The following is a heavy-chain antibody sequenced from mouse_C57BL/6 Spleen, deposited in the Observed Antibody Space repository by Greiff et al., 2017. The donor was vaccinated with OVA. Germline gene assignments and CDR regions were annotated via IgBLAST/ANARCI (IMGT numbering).Heavy chain of an antibody. CDR1: GYAFSSSW. CDR2: IYPGDGDT. V-gene: IGHV1-82*01. CDR3: ARLDDGYYRAMDY. Sequence: QVQLQQSGPELVKPGASVKISCKASGYAFSSSWMNWVKQRPGKGLEWIGRIYPGDGDTNYNGKFKGKATLTADKSSSTAYMQLSSLTSEDSAVYFCARLDDGYYRAMDYWGKGASVTVSS. D-gene: IGHD2-3*01. J-gene: IGHJ4*01.